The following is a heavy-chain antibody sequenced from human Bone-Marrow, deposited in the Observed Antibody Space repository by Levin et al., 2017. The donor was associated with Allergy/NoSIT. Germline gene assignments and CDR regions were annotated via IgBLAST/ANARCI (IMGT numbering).Heavy chain of an antibody. D-gene: IGHD2-21*02. CDR1: GFTFSSYW. J-gene: IGHJ4*02. V-gene: IGHV3-7*01. Sequence: LSLTCAASGFTFSSYWMSWVRQAPGKGLEWVANIKQDGSEKYYVDSVKGRFTISRDNAKNSLYLQMNSLRAEDTAVYYCARERKHLGVTAPTLNWGQGTLVTVSS. CDR2: IKQDGSEK. CDR3: ARERKHLGVTAPTLN.